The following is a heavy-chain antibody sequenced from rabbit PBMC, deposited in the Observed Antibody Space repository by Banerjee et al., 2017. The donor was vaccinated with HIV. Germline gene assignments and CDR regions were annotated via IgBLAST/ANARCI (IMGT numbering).Heavy chain of an antibody. V-gene: IGHV1S7*01. D-gene: IGHD1-1*01. CDR1: GFDFSSYY. J-gene: IGHJ4*01. Sequence: QLVESGGGLVQPGGSLKLSCKASGFDFSSYYMSWVRQAPGKGLEWIGYIDPVFGSTYYASWVNGRFTISSHNAQNTLYLQLNSLTAADTATYFCARDPVSGGYNHNLWGPGTLVTVS. CDR2: IDPVFGST. CDR3: ARDPVSGGYNHNL.